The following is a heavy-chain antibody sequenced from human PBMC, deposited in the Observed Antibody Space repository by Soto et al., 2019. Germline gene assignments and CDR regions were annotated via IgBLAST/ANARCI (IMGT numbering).Heavy chain of an antibody. V-gene: IGHV3-23*01. J-gene: IGHJ4*02. D-gene: IGHD3-22*01. CDR2: ISGGGGST. CDR1: GFSFNIFA. Sequence: GGSLRLSCAASGFSFNIFAMNWVRQAPGKGLEWVSGISGGGGSTYYADSVKGRFAISRDNSNNTLYLQMNSLRAEDTAVYYCAKDPTSYDSSAQFDSWGQGTLVTVSS. CDR3: AKDPTSYDSSAQFDS.